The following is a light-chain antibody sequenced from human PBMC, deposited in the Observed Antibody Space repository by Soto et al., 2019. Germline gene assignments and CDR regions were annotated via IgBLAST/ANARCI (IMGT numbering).Light chain of an antibody. V-gene: IGKV1-5*03. CDR2: MAS. CDR3: QQYDTYWT. CDR1: QSISSW. Sequence: DIQMTQSPSTLSASVGDRVTITCRASQSISSWLAWYQQKPGKAPKLLIYMASTLESGVPSRFSGSGSGTEFTLTISSLQPDDVATYHCQQYDTYWTFGQGTKVEIK. J-gene: IGKJ1*01.